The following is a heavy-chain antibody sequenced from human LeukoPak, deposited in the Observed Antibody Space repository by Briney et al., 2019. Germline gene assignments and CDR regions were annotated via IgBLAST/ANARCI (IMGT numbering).Heavy chain of an antibody. D-gene: IGHD6-13*01. J-gene: IGHJ6*02. V-gene: IGHV4-34*01. CDR2: INHSGST. CDR3: ARAEYGSSWPKKIYYYYGMDV. CDR1: GGSFSGYY. Sequence: SETLSLTCAVYGGSFSGYYWSWIRQPPGKGLEWIGEINHSGSTNYNPSLKSRVTISVDTSKNQFSLKLSSVTAADTAVYYCARAEYGSSWPKKIYYYYGMDVWGQGTTVTVSS.